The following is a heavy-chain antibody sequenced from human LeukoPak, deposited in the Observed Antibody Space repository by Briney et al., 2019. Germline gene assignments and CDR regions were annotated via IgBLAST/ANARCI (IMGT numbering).Heavy chain of an antibody. V-gene: IGHV3-48*03. D-gene: IGHD3-22*01. CDR3: AREPNPITMIVGNRHAFDI. CDR2: TSSSGSTI. CDR1: GFTFSSYE. J-gene: IGHJ3*02. Sequence: PGGSLRLSCAASGFTFSSYEMNWVRQAPGKGLEWVSYTSSSGSTIYYADSVKGRFTISRDNAKNSLYLQMNSLRAEDTAVYYCAREPNPITMIVGNRHAFDIWGQGTMVTVSS.